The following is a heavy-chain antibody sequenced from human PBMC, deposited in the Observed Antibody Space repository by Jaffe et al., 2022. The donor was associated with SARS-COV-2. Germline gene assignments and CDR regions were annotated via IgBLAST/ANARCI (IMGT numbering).Heavy chain of an antibody. CDR3: TTDAGQLVVPADVYYYYSGMDV. J-gene: IGHJ6*02. D-gene: IGHD2-15*01. CDR1: GFAFNMAW. Sequence: EVQLVESGGGLVKPGGSLRVSCSASGFAFNMAWMSWVRQAPGKGLEWIGHIKSEIDGATTDYAAPVKGRFTISRDDSRNTLYLQMNSLKIEDTAVYYCTTDAGQLVVPADVYYYYSGMDVWGQGTTVAVSS. CDR2: IKSEIDGATT. V-gene: IGHV3-15*01.